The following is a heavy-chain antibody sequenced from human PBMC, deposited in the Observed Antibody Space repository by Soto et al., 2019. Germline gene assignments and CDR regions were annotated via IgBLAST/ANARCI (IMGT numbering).Heavy chain of an antibody. CDR3: ARDVQRQQLVRGVGYYYYYMDV. Sequence: ASVKVSCKASGYTFTSYDINWVRQATGQGLEWMGWMNPNSGNTGYAQKFQGRVTMTRNTSISTAYMELSSLRSEDTAVYYCARDVQRQQLVRGVGYYYYYMDVWGKGTTVTVSS. V-gene: IGHV1-8*01. D-gene: IGHD6-13*01. J-gene: IGHJ6*03. CDR2: MNPNSGNT. CDR1: GYTFTSYD.